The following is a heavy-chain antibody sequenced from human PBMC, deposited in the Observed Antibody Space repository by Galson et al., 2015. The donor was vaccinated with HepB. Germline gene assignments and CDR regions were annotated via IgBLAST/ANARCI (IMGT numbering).Heavy chain of an antibody. CDR1: GYTFTSYD. J-gene: IGHJ4*02. CDR2: ISGYNGNT. CDR3: AREWGAGCNDY. V-gene: IGHV1-18*04. D-gene: IGHD3-16*01. Sequence: QSGAEVKKPGESLKTSCKASGYTFTSYDITWVRQAPGQGLEWMGWISGYNGNTNYAQKLQGRVTMTTDTSTSTAYMELRSLRFDDTAVYYCAREWGAGCNDYWGQGTLVTVSS.